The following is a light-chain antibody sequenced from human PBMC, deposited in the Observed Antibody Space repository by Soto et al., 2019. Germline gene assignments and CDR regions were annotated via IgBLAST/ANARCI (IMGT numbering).Light chain of an antibody. CDR3: SSYAGSNNFVI. Sequence: QSALTQPPSASGSPGQSVTISCTGTSSDVGGYNYVSWYQQHPGKAPKLMIYDVTKRPSGVPDRFSGSKSDNTASLTVSGRQAEDEADYYCSSYAGSNNFVIFGGGTKLTVL. V-gene: IGLV2-8*01. J-gene: IGLJ2*01. CDR1: SSDVGGYNY. CDR2: DVT.